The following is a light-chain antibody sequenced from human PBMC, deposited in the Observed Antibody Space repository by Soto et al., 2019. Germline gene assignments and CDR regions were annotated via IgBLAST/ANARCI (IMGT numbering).Light chain of an antibody. CDR2: DAS. V-gene: IGKV3-11*01. Sequence: EIVLTQSPATLSLSPGERATLSRRASQSVGTYLAWYQQKPGQAPRLLIFDASNRATGIPARFSGSGSGTGFTLTISSLEPEDFALYYCQQRSNWTPITFGQGTRLGIK. J-gene: IGKJ5*01. CDR1: QSVGTY. CDR3: QQRSNWTPIT.